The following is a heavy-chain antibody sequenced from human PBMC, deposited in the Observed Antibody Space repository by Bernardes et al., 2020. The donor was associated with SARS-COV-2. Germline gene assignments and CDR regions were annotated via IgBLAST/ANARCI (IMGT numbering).Heavy chain of an antibody. V-gene: IGHV3-23*01. CDR1: GFTFPTYA. D-gene: IGHD4-4*01. J-gene: IGHJ4*02. Sequence: GGSLRLSCAGSGFTFPTYAMTWVRQAPGKGLEWVSTISGSGGRPSYADSMKGRFTVSRDNSKSTLYLQMNSLRVDDTAVYYCAAAAGYINSPLDYWGRGTLLTVSS. CDR3: AAAAGYINSPLDY. CDR2: ISGSGGRP.